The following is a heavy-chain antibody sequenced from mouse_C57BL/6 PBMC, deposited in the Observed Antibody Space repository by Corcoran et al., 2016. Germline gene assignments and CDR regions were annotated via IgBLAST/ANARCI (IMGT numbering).Heavy chain of an antibody. D-gene: IGHD2-3*01. CDR3: ARSGRGGYDGYYEAMDY. V-gene: IGHV1-9*01. J-gene: IGHJ4*01. Sequence: QVQLQQSGAELMKPGASVKLSCKATGYTFTGYWIEWVKQRPGHGLEWIGEILPGSGSTNYNEKFKGKATFTADTSSNTAYMQLSSLTTEDSAIYYCARSGRGGYDGYYEAMDYWGQGTSVTVSS. CDR1: GYTFTGYW. CDR2: ILPGSGST.